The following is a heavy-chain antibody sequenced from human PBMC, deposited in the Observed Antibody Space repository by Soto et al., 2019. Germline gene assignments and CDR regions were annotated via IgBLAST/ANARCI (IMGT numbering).Heavy chain of an antibody. D-gene: IGHD3-10*01. CDR3: ARAQHPITMVRGVITNGGYYYGMDV. CDR2: IYYSGTT. V-gene: IGHV4-31*03. Sequence: PSETLSITCTVSGGSISSGAHYWSWIRQHPGKGLEWIGYIYYSGTTYYNPSLKSRLTISIDTSKNQFSLNLTSVTAADTAVYYCARAQHPITMVRGVITNGGYYYGMDVWGQGTTVTVSS. CDR1: GGSISSGAHY. J-gene: IGHJ6*01.